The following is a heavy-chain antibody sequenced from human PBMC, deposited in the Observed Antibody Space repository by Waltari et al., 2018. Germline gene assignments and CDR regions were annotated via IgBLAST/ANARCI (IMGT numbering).Heavy chain of an antibody. V-gene: IGHV3-53*01. CDR3: ARDRGADYDFWSGLDY. CDR2: IYSGGST. Sequence: EVQLVESGGGLIQPGGSLRLSCAASGFTVSSNYMSWVRQAPGKGLEWFSGIYSGGSTYYADSVKGRFTISRDNSKNTLYLQMNSLRAEDTAVYYCARDRGADYDFWSGLDYWGQGTLVTVSS. CDR1: GFTVSSNY. J-gene: IGHJ4*02. D-gene: IGHD3-3*01.